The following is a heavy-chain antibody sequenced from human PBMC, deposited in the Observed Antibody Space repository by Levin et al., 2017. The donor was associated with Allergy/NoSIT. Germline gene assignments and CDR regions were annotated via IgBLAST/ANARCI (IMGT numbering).Heavy chain of an antibody. J-gene: IGHJ4*02. CDR1: GFTFSDYN. CDR3: ASEYDFWSGRSQVRDH. CDR2: ISSNGRTI. V-gene: IGHV3-11*04. Sequence: GGSLRLSCAASGFTFSDYNLHWVRQGPGKGLEWISYISSNGRTIKYADSVKGRFTISRDNAKNSLYLQMNSLKVDDTAVYYCASEYDFWSGRSQVRDHWGQGTQVTVSS. D-gene: IGHD3/OR15-3a*01.